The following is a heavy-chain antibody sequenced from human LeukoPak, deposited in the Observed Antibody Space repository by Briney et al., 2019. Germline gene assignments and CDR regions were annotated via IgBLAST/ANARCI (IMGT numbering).Heavy chain of an antibody. V-gene: IGHV3-23*01. D-gene: IGHD5-24*01. CDR2: ISGSGGST. CDR3: AKDPGVGDGYNSASDAFDI. CDR1: GFTFSSYA. Sequence: GGSLRLSCAASGFTFSSYAMSWVRQAPGKGLERVSAISGSGGSTYYADSVKGRFTISRDNSKNTLYLQMNSLRAEDTAVYYCAKDPGVGDGYNSASDAFDIWGQGTMVTVSS. J-gene: IGHJ3*02.